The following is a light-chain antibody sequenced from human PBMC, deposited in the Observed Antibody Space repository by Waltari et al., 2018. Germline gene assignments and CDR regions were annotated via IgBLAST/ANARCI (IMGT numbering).Light chain of an antibody. CDR2: KVS. V-gene: IGKV2-30*02. J-gene: IGKJ4*01. CDR3: MQGKQWPLT. CDR1: QSLVHSDGNTY. Sequence: DVVMTQSPLSLPVTLGQPASISCKSSQSLVHSDGNTYLAWFQQRPGQSPRRLIYKVSNWKSLDPGRLIASGSGTNVTLKISRVEAEDVGVFYCMQGKQWPLTVGRVTKVEI.